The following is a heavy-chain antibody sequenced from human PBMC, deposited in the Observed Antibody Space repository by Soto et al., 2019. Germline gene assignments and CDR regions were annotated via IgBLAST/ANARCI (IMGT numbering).Heavy chain of an antibody. CDR3: VRGLRYSGMDV. D-gene: IGHD2-15*01. CDR2: IDHSGST. V-gene: IGHV4-34*01. Sequence: QVQLQQWGAGLLKPSETLSLTCAVNGGSFSAYYWTWIRQPPGRGLEWIGEIDHSGSTNYNPSLESRVTISIDTVKNRFSLNVTSVTAADTAVYYCVRGLRYSGMDVWGQGTTVTVS. J-gene: IGHJ6*02. CDR1: GGSFSAYY.